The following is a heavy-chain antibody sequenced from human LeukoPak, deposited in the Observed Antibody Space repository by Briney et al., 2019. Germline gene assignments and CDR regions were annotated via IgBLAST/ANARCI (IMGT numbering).Heavy chain of an antibody. V-gene: IGHV3-23*01. CDR2: ISGSDGST. J-gene: IGHJ4*02. CDR3: AKGDDYSNYFDY. CDR1: GFTFSSYA. D-gene: IGHD4-11*01. Sequence: GGSLRLSCAASGFTFSSYAMSWVRQAPGKGLEWVSAISGSDGSTYYADSVKGRFTISRDNSKNTLYLQMNSLRAEDTAVYYCAKGDDYSNYFDYWGQGTLVTVSS.